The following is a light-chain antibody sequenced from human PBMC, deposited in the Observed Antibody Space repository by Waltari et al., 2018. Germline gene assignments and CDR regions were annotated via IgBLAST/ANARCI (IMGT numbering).Light chain of an antibody. CDR1: RDINHY. CDR3: QHYDGVPPWT. V-gene: IGKV1-33*01. J-gene: IGKJ1*01. CDR2: DAS. Sequence: DIQMTPSPSSLSASVGDRVTITCQASRDINHYLNWYQQKPGKAPKLLIYDASTLETGVPSRFSGSGSGTDFVFTISRLQPEDIATYYCQHYDGVPPWTFGQGTRVDFK.